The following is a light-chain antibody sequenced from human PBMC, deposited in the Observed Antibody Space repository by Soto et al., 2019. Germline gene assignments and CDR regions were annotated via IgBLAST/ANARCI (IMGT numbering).Light chain of an antibody. CDR3: QQLNTLPFT. J-gene: IGKJ5*01. V-gene: IGKV3D-15*01. Sequence: EIVVTQSPATLSVSPGERATLSCRASQSVSTNLAWYQQKPGQAPRVLIYGASNRATGIPDRFSGSGSGTDFTLTISGLLPEDFATYHCQQLNTLPFTFGQGTRLEIK. CDR1: QSVSTN. CDR2: GAS.